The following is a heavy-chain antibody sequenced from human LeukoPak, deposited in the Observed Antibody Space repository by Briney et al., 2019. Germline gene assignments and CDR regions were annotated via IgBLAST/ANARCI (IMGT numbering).Heavy chain of an antibody. D-gene: IGHD1-14*01. Sequence: RPGGSLRLSCSASGFIFTPYAMHWVRQAPGKGLESVSAISSDGGGTYYTDYVKGRFTISRDNSKSTLYLQMSSLRPEDTAVYYCVRYTDSSYPDWGQGTLVTVSS. V-gene: IGHV3-64D*06. CDR2: ISSDGGGT. J-gene: IGHJ4*02. CDR3: VRYTDSSYPD. CDR1: GFIFTPYA.